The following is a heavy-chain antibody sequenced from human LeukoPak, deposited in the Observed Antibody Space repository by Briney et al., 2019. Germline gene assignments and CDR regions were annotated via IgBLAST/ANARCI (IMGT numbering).Heavy chain of an antibody. V-gene: IGHV3-15*01. CDR3: TTRYGGTLGASDI. CDR2: IKSKIDGGIT. Sequence: GGSLRLSCAASGFTFSNAWMSWVRQAPGKGLEWVGRIKSKIDGGITNYAAPVKGRFTISRDDSKNTLYLQMNSLKTEDTAVYYCTTRYGGTLGASDIWGQGTMVTVSS. J-gene: IGHJ3*02. CDR1: GFTFSNAW. D-gene: IGHD4-23*01.